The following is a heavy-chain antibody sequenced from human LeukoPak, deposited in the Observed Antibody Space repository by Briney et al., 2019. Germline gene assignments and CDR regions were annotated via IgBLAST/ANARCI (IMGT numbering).Heavy chain of an antibody. CDR2: ISYDGSNK. J-gene: IGHJ3*02. V-gene: IGHV3-30-3*01. Sequence: GGSLRLSCAASGFTFSSYAMHWVRQAPGKGLEWVAVISYDGSNKYYADSVKGRFTISRDNSKNTLYLQMNSLRAEDTAVYYCARDGYRSEGTFDIWAKGQWSPSLQ. D-gene: IGHD5-24*01. CDR3: ARDGYRSEGTFDI. CDR1: GFTFSSYA.